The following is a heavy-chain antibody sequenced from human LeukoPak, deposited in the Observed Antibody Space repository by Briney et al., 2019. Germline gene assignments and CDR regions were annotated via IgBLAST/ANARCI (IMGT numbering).Heavy chain of an antibody. CDR3: ARVRSVTGFFDY. J-gene: IGHJ4*02. D-gene: IGHD1-20*01. Sequence: ASVKVSCKASGYTLTGFARHGGAQAPEQRLGGMGWINAGNGNTKYSQKFQGRVTITRDTSASTAYMELSSLRSEDTAVYYCARVRSVTGFFDYWGQGTLVTVSS. CDR1: GYTLTGFA. V-gene: IGHV1-3*01. CDR2: INAGNGNT.